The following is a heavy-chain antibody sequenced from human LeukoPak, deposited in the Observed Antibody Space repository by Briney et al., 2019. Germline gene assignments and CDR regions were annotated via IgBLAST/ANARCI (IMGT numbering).Heavy chain of an antibody. D-gene: IGHD3-16*01. CDR1: GFTFSSYA. CDR2: ISWDGGST. J-gene: IGHJ5*02. Sequence: PGGSLRLSCAASGFTFSSYAMSWVRQAPGKGLEWVSLISWDGGSTYYADSVKGRFTISRDNSKNSLYLQMNSLRTEDTALYYCAKDALEDYFDPWGQGTLVTVSS. CDR3: AKDALEDYFDP. V-gene: IGHV3-43*02.